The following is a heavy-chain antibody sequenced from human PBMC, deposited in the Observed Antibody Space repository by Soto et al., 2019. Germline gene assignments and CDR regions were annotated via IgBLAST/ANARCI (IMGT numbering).Heavy chain of an antibody. D-gene: IGHD3-9*01. CDR2: IKSKTDGGTT. CDR1: GFTFSNAW. J-gene: IGHJ4*02. Sequence: GGSLRLSCAASGFTFSNAWMSWVRQAPGKGLEWVGRIKSKTDGGTTDYAAPVKGRFTISRDDSKNTLYLQMNSLKTEDTAVYYCTTPGVKVLRYFDWLHYWGQGTLVTVSS. V-gene: IGHV3-15*01. CDR3: TTPGVKVLRYFDWLHY.